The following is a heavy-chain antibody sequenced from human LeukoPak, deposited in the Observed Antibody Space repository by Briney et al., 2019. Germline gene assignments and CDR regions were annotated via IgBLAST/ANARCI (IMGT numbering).Heavy chain of an antibody. D-gene: IGHD3-22*01. V-gene: IGHV3-48*03. CDR2: ISSSGGTI. CDR3: AREGGVNYYDLDYFDY. CDR1: GFTFSTYE. J-gene: IGHJ4*02. Sequence: GGSLRLSCVGSGFTFSTYEMTWVRQAPGKGLEWGSYISSSGGTIYYADSVKGRFTISRDNAKNSLYLQMNSLRAEDTAVYYCAREGGVNYYDLDYFDYWGQGTLITVSS.